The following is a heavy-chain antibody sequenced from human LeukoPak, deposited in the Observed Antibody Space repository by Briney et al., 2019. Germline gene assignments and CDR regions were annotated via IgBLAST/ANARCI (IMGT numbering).Heavy chain of an antibody. J-gene: IGHJ6*03. D-gene: IGHD6-19*01. CDR1: GFTLSSNY. CDR2: IYSGGST. Sequence: GGSLRLSCAASGFTLSSNYMSWVRQAPGKGLEGVSVIYSGGSTYYADSVKGRFTISRHNSKNTLYLQMNSLRAEDTAVYYCARDGTGYSSGWYLYMDVWGKGTTVTVSS. V-gene: IGHV3-53*01. CDR3: ARDGTGYSSGWYLYMDV.